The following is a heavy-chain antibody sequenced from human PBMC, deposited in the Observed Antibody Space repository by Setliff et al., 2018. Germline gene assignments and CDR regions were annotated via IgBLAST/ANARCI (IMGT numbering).Heavy chain of an antibody. J-gene: IGHJ3*02. CDR1: GGSISSSDW. V-gene: IGHV4-4*02. CDR3: TRDSSGYYVPGFDM. Sequence: SETLSLTCDVSGGSISSSDWWSWVRQPPGKGLEWIGETYHGENTNYNPSLESRVTISLDESTNQFSLKMTSVTAADTAVYYCTRDSSGYYVPGFDMWGQGKMVTVSS. CDR2: TYHGENT. D-gene: IGHD3-22*01.